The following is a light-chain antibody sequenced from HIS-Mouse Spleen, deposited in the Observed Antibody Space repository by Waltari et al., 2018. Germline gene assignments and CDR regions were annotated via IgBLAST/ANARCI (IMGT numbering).Light chain of an antibody. CDR2: STN. V-gene: IGLV1-44*01. J-gene: IGLJ3*02. CDR3: AAWDDSLNGWV. Sequence: QSVLTQPPSASGTPGQRVTISCSGSSPHIGSNTVNWYQQLPGPAPKLLIYSTNQRPSGVPDRFSGSKSGTSASLAISGLQSEDEADYYCAAWDDSLNGWVFGGGTKLTVL. CDR1: SPHIGSNT.